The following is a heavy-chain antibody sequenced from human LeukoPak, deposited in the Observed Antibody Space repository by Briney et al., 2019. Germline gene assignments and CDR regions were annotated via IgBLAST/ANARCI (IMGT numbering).Heavy chain of an antibody. J-gene: IGHJ3*02. V-gene: IGHV5-51*01. CDR3: ARREGSGSYYVGAFDI. Sequence: GESLKISCKGSGYSFTSYWIGWVRQMPGKGLERMGVIYPGDSDTRYSPSFQGQVTISVDKTISTAYLQWSSLKASDNAMYYCARREGSGSYYVGAFDIWGQGTMVTVSS. CDR1: GYSFTSYW. D-gene: IGHD3-10*01. CDR2: IYPGDSDT.